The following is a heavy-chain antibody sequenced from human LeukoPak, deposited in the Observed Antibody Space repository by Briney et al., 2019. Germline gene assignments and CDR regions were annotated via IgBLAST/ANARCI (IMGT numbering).Heavy chain of an antibody. V-gene: IGHV4-34*01. Sequence: SETLSLTCAVYGGSFSGYYWSWIRQPPGKGLEWIGEINHSGSTNYNPSLKSRVTISVDTSKNQFSLKLSSVTAADTAVYYCAGRYAAFDYWGQGTLVTVSS. J-gene: IGHJ4*02. CDR3: AGRYAAFDY. CDR2: INHSGST. D-gene: IGHD2-2*01. CDR1: GGSFSGYY.